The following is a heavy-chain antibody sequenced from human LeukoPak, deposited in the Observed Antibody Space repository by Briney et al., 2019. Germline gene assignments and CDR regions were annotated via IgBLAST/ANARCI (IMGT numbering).Heavy chain of an antibody. D-gene: IGHD6-13*01. V-gene: IGHV4-30-2*02. J-gene: IGHJ4*02. Sequence: PSETLSLTCAVSGGSISSGGYSWSWIRQPPGKGLEWIGYIYHSGSTYYNPSLKSRVTISVDRSKNQFSLKLSSVTAADTAVYYCASVSSSSWYYFDYWGQGTLVTVSS. CDR3: ASVSSSSWYYFDY. CDR1: GGSISSGGYS. CDR2: IYHSGST.